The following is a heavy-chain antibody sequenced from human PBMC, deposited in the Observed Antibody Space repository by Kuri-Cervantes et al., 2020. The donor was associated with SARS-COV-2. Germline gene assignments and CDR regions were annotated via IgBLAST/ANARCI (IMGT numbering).Heavy chain of an antibody. D-gene: IGHD2-15*01. Sequence: SLKISCAASGFTFDAYAMHWVRQAPGKGLEWVSGISWNSGSIGYADSVKGRFTISRDNAKNSLYLQMNSLRAEDTALYYCAKESWYEDSRLGYFDLWGRGTLVTVSS. CDR2: ISWNSGSI. CDR3: AKESWYEDSRLGYFDL. J-gene: IGHJ2*01. V-gene: IGHV3-9*01. CDR1: GFTFDAYA.